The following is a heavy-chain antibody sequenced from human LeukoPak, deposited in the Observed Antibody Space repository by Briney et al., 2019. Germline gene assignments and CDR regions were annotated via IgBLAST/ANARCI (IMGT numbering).Heavy chain of an antibody. CDR1: GFTVRYSF. J-gene: IGHJ4*02. Sequence: GGSLRLSCAASGFTVRYSFVSWVRQAPGKGLEWVSIIYSDNYGGSTYYADSVRGRFTISRDNSKNTLYLQMNSLRAEDTAVYYCARIGSWYPPFGYFDYWGQGTLVTVSS. CDR3: ARIGSWYPPFGYFDY. V-gene: IGHV3-53*05. D-gene: IGHD6-13*01. CDR2: IYSDNYGGST.